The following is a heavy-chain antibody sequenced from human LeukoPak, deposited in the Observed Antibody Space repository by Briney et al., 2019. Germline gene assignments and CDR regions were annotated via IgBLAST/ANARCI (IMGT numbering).Heavy chain of an antibody. D-gene: IGHD6-19*01. V-gene: IGHV4-61*01. CDR2: IYYSGST. J-gene: IGHJ6*04. CDR1: GGSVSSGSYY. CDR3: AIDKVAGTLISDYYYYRMDV. Sequence: SETLSLTCTVSGGSVSSGSYYWSWIRQPPGKGLEWIGYIYYSGSTNYNPSLKSRVTISVDTSKNQFSLKLSSVTAADTAVYYCAIDKVAGTLISDYYYYRMDVWGKGTTVTVSS.